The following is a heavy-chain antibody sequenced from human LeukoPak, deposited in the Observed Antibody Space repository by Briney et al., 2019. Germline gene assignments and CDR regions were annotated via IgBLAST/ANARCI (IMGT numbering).Heavy chain of an antibody. Sequence: GGSLRLSCAASGFTFSSYGMHWVRQAPGKGLEWVAVISYDGSNKYYADSVKGRFTISRDNSKNTLYLQMNSLRAEDTAVYYCAKDNGQQLVLSYFDYWGQGTQVTVSS. CDR1: GFTFSSYG. V-gene: IGHV3-30*18. J-gene: IGHJ4*02. CDR2: ISYDGSNK. CDR3: AKDNGQQLVLSYFDY. D-gene: IGHD6-13*01.